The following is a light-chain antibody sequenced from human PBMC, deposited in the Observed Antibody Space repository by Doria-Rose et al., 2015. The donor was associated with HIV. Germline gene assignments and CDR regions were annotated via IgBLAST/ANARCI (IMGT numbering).Light chain of an antibody. CDR3: HQYASSRT. V-gene: IGKV3-20*01. J-gene: IGKJ1*01. Sequence: EIVLTQSPGTLSLSPGERATLSCRASQSVSANYLAWYQQRPGQSPRLLIYGASSRATDIPDRFSGSGSGTDFTLTISRLEPEDFAVYYCHQYASSRTFGQGTKVEIK. CDR2: GAS. CDR1: QSVSANY.